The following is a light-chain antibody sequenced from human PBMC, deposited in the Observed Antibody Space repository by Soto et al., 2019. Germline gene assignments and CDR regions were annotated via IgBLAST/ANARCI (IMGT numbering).Light chain of an antibody. Sequence: EIVLTQSPATFSLSPGERATLSCRASQSVYTYLAWYQQKPGQAPRLLIYDASTRSTGIPARFSGSGSGTDFTLTISSLEPEDFAVYYCQQRSNWPLTFGGGTKVELK. CDR2: DAS. V-gene: IGKV3-11*01. CDR1: QSVYTY. J-gene: IGKJ4*01. CDR3: QQRSNWPLT.